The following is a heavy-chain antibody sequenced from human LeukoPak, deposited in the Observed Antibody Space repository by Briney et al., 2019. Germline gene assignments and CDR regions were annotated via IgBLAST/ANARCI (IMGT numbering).Heavy chain of an antibody. V-gene: IGHV3-21*01. CDR3: ARSSRLTFDY. CDR1: DFTFSYYN. CDR2: ITSTGSYT. J-gene: IGHJ4*02. Sequence: GGPLILSCAASDFTFSYYNLNWVRQAPGKGLEWVSSITSTGSYTFYADSVKGRFTISRDNAKNSLYLQMNSLRAEDTAIYYCARSSRLTFDYWGQGTLVTVSS. D-gene: IGHD6-6*01.